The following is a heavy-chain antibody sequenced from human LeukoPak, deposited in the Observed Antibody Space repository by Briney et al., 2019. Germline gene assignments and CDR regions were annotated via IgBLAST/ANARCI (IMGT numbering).Heavy chain of an antibody. J-gene: IGHJ3*02. CDR2: INSDGTR. CDR1: GFTFNNSW. D-gene: IGHD3-22*01. CDR3: ASPRSGDRGGYHDPCDI. Sequence: GGSLRLSCARSGFTFNNSWIHWGRQAPGKGLVCVSRINSDGTRSYADSVKGRFTISRDNAKNTLFLQMNSLRVEETAVYFCASPRSGDRGGYHDPCDIWGQGTMVTVSS. V-gene: IGHV3-74*01.